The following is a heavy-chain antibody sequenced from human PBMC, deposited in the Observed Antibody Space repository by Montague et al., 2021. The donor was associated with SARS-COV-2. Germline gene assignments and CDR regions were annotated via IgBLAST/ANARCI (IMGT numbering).Heavy chain of an antibody. CDR2: VYYNGDI. CDR1: AGSVNSGTYY. CDR3: ARGASLAGRFDY. Sequence: SETLSLTCSVSAGSVNSGTYYWNWIRQPPGKGLKWIGYVYYNGDIKHNPSLKSRVSLSLDTSMNQFSLQLNSLTAADTAVYYCARGASLAGRFDYWGQGILITVSS. V-gene: IGHV4-61*01. J-gene: IGHJ4*02. D-gene: IGHD6-19*01.